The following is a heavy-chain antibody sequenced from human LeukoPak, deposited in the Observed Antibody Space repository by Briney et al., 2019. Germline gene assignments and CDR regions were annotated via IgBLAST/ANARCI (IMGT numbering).Heavy chain of an antibody. J-gene: IGHJ3*02. D-gene: IGHD6-13*01. CDR2: ISAYNGNT. V-gene: IGHV1-18*01. CDR1: GYTFTSYG. CDR3: ARDILLIAAAGKRDAFDI. Sequence: ASMKVSCKASGYTFTSYGISWVRQAPGQGLEWMGWISAYNGNTNYAQKLQGRVTMTTDTSTSTAYMELRSLRSDDTAVYYCARDILLIAAAGKRDAFDIWGQGTMVTVSS.